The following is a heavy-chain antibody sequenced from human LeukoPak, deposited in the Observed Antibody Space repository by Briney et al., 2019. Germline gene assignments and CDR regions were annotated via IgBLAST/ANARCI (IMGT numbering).Heavy chain of an antibody. CDR1: GYTFTSYY. Sequence: ASVKVSCKASGYTFTSYYMHWVRQAPGQGLELMGIINPSGGSTSYAQKFQGRVTMTRDMSTSTVYMELSSLRSEDTAVYYCARFSGGSFTAAYWGQGTLVTVSS. CDR3: ARFSGGSFTAAY. D-gene: IGHD2-15*01. V-gene: IGHV1-46*01. J-gene: IGHJ4*02. CDR2: INPSGGST.